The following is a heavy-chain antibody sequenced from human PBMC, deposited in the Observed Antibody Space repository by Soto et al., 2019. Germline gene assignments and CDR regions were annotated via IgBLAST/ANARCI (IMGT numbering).Heavy chain of an antibody. CDR2: INHSGST. V-gene: IGHV4-34*01. J-gene: IGHJ5*02. CDR3: ARVHFPYCSGGSCYRSHWFDP. Sequence: SETLSLTCAVYGGSFSGYYWSWIRQPPGKGLEWIGEINHSGSTNYNPSLKSRVTISVDTSKNQFSLKLSSVTAADTAVYYCARVHFPYCSGGSCYRSHWFDPWGQGTLVTVSS. D-gene: IGHD2-15*01. CDR1: GGSFSGYY.